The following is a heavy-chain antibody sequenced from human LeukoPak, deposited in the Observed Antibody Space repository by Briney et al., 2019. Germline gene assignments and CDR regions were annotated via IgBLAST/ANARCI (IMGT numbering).Heavy chain of an antibody. CDR3: ARVTLTGYYAFDY. D-gene: IGHD3-9*01. CDR1: GFTFSSYS. J-gene: IGHJ4*02. CDR2: ISSSSSYI. V-gene: IGHV3-21*01. Sequence: GGSLRLSCAASGFTFSSYSMNWVRQAPGKGLEWVSCISSSSSYIYYADSVKGRFTTSRDNAKNSLYLQMNSLRAEDTAVYYCARVTLTGYYAFDYWGQGTLVTVSS.